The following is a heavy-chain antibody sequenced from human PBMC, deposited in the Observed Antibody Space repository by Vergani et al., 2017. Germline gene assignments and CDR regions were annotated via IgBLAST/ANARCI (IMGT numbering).Heavy chain of an antibody. CDR3: AGLEEIVVVPAARPAYFQH. V-gene: IGHV1-8*02. CDR1: GGTFSSDT. J-gene: IGHJ1*01. CDR2: MNPNSGNT. D-gene: IGHD2-2*01. Sequence: QVHLVQSGTEVKKPGSSVKMSCKASGGTFSSDTFNWVRQATGQGLEWMGWMNPNSGNTGYAQKFQGRVTMTRNTSISTAYMELSSLRSEDTAVYYCAGLEEIVVVPAARPAYFQHWGQGTLVTVSS.